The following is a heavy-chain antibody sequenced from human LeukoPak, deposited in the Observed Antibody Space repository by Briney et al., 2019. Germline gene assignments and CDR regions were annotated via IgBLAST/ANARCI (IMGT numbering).Heavy chain of an antibody. D-gene: IGHD6-13*01. V-gene: IGHV4-39*01. CDR2: MSNSGST. Sequence: SETLSLTCTVSGGSISSSRYYWGWIRQSPGKGLEWIGTMSNSGSTYYNPYLKSRVTISGDTAKNQFSLKLSSVTAADTAVYYCARRSQSAAGRGIDYWGQGTLVTVSS. J-gene: IGHJ4*02. CDR3: ARRSQSAAGRGIDY. CDR1: GGSISSSRYY.